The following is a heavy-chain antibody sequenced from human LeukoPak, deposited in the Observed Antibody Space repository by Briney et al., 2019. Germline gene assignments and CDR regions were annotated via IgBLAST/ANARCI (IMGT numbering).Heavy chain of an antibody. CDR1: GFIFSRHA. CDR3: AKGDDIGKHPTRAYYFDV. Sequence: GGSLRLSCAASGFIFSRHAMSWVRQAPGKGLEWVSTTGLESVHTLCADSVQGRFTVSRDNSRNTLDLQMDNLKVDDTAVYYCAKGDDIGKHPTRAYYFDVWGQGTLVTVSS. D-gene: IGHD5-24*01. J-gene: IGHJ4*02. V-gene: IGHV3-23*01. CDR2: TGLESVHT.